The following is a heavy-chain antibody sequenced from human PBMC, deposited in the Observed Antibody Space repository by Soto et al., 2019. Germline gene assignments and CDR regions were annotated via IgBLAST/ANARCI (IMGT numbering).Heavy chain of an antibody. D-gene: IGHD6-19*01. CDR2: ISAYNGNT. CDR1: GYTFTSYG. CDR3: ARGAVAGLEAFDI. Sequence: ASVRVCCKASGYTFTSYGNSWVRQAPGQGLEWMGWISAYNGNTNYAQKLQGRVTMTTDTSTSTAYMELRSLRSDDTAVYYCARGAVAGLEAFDIWGQGTMVTVSS. V-gene: IGHV1-18*01. J-gene: IGHJ3*02.